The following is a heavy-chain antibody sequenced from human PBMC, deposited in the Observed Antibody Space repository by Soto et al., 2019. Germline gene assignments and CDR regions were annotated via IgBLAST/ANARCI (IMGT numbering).Heavy chain of an antibody. D-gene: IGHD3-22*01. CDR1: GYTFTGYP. CDR2: INAGNGNT. J-gene: IGHJ4*02. V-gene: IGHV1-3*01. CDR3: ARDYYDSSGSSYYFGY. Sequence: ASVKVSCKASGYTFTGYPIHWVRQAPGQRLEWMGWINAGNGNTKYSQKFQGRVTITRDTSASTAYMELSILRSEDTALYYCARDYYDSSGSSYYFGYWGQGTLVTVSS.